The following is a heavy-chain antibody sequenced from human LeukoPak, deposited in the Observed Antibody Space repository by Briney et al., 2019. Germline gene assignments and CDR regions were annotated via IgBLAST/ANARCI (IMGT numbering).Heavy chain of an antibody. CDR1: GGAISSDY. CDR3: ARQGGSGSYIAY. D-gene: IGHD3-10*01. V-gene: IGHV4-59*08. J-gene: IGHJ4*02. CDR2: IYYSGST. Sequence: SETLSLTCTVSGGAISSDYWSWIRQPPGKGLEWIGYIYYSGSTNYNPSLKSRVTISVDTSKNQFSLKLSSVTAADTAMYYCARQGGSGSYIAYCGQGTLVTVSS.